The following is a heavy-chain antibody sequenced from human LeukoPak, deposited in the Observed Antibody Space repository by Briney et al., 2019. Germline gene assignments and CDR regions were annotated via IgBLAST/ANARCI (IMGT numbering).Heavy chain of an antibody. V-gene: IGHV1-2*06. CDR3: ARDYSTNWFDP. D-gene: IGHD4-11*01. CDR2: INPNSGGT. Sequence: ASVKVSCKASGYTFTGYYMHWVRQAPGQGLEWMGRINPNSGGTNYAQKFQGRVTMTRDTSISTAYMELSRLRSDDTALYYCARDYSTNWFDPWGQGTLVTVSS. J-gene: IGHJ5*02. CDR1: GYTFTGYY.